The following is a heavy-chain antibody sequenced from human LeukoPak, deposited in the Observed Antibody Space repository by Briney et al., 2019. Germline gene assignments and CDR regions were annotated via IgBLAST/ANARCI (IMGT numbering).Heavy chain of an antibody. Sequence: SETLSLPCTVSGRSLSSYYWSWIRQPAGKGLEWIWRIYTSGSTNYNPSLKSRVTMSVDTSKNQFSLKLSSVTAADTAVYYCARAKDGATTLFDYWGQGTLVTVSS. D-gene: IGHD1-26*01. CDR3: ARAKDGATTLFDY. V-gene: IGHV4-4*07. CDR2: IYTSGST. CDR1: GRSLSSYY. J-gene: IGHJ4*02.